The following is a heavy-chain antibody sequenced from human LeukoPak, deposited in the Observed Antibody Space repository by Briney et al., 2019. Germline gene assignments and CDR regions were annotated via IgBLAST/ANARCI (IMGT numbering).Heavy chain of an antibody. D-gene: IGHD3-22*01. J-gene: IGHJ4*02. CDR2: ISGSGGST. Sequence: GGSLRLSCAASGFTFSSYAMSWVRQAPGKGLEWVSAISGSGGSTYYADSVKGRFTISRDNSKNTLYLQMNSLRAEDTAVYYCAKKTMIVVVTPLDYWGQGTLVAVSS. CDR3: AKKTMIVVVTPLDY. V-gene: IGHV3-23*01. CDR1: GFTFSSYA.